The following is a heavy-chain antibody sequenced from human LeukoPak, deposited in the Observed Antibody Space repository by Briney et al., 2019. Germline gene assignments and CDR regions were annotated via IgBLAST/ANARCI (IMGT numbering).Heavy chain of an antibody. CDR2: ISGSGGST. V-gene: IGHV3-23*01. CDR3: AKDTYSSSSPNFDY. J-gene: IGHJ4*02. CDR1: GFTFSSYA. Sequence: GGSLRLSCAASGFTFSSYAMSWVRQAPGKGLEWVSAISGSGGSTDYADSVKGRFTISRDISKNTLYLQMNSLRVEDTAVYYCAKDTYSSSSPNFDYWGQETLVTVSS. D-gene: IGHD6-6*01.